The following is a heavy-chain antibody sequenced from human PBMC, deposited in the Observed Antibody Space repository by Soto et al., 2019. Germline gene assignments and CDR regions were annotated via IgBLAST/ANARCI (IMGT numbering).Heavy chain of an antibody. CDR1: GYSFTSYW. J-gene: IGHJ4*02. Sequence: PRESLKISCKGYGYSFTSYWIGWVRQMPGKGLECMGIIYPGDSDTRYSPSFQGQVTISAEKSTSTAYLNWSSRKASDTAMYYCARLTSFTRALDYWGLGTVVTVSS. D-gene: IGHD2-2*01. V-gene: IGHV5-51*01. CDR3: ARLTSFTRALDY. CDR2: IYPGDSDT.